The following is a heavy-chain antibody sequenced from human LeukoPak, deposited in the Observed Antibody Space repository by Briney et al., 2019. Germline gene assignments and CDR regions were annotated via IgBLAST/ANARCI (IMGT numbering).Heavy chain of an antibody. J-gene: IGHJ4*02. Sequence: GGSLRLSCAASGFIFSSYDMHWVRQATGKGLEWVSTIGAAGEMFYPGSVKGRFTISRDDAKNSMYLQMNSLRAGDTAVYYCVRRLRGWSSGFDYWGQGILVTVSS. CDR1: GFIFSSYD. D-gene: IGHD6-19*01. V-gene: IGHV3-13*04. CDR2: IGAAGEM. CDR3: VRRLRGWSSGFDY.